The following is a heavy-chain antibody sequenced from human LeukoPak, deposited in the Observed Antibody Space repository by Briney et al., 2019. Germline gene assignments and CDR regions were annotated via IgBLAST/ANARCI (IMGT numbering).Heavy chain of an antibody. J-gene: IGHJ4*02. D-gene: IGHD3-10*01. CDR2: IYHSGST. Sequence: SETLSLTCAVSGGSISSSNWWSWVRQPPGKGLEWIGEIYHSGSTNYNPSLKSRVTISVDKSKNQFSLKLSSVSAADAAVYYCARGLWFVEKGPFGYWGQGTLVTVSS. CDR1: GGSISSSNW. V-gene: IGHV4-4*02. CDR3: ARGLWFVEKGPFGY.